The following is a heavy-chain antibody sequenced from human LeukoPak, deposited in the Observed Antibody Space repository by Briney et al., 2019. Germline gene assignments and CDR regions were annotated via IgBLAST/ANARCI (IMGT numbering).Heavy chain of an antibody. CDR2: IRSKANGYAT. CDR1: GFTFSDSG. Sequence: QAGGSLRLSCAASGFTFSDSGMHWVRQASGKGLEWVGRIRSKANGYATAYAASVKGRFTISRDDSKNTAYLQMNSLKTEDTAVYYCTRYGDYPFDYWGQGTLVTVSS. J-gene: IGHJ4*02. D-gene: IGHD2-21*01. CDR3: TRYGDYPFDY. V-gene: IGHV3-73*01.